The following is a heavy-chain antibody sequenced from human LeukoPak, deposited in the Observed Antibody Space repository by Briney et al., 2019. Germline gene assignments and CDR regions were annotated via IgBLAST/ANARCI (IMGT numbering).Heavy chain of an antibody. Sequence: PSETLSLTCSVSGGSINSYWWSWIRQPAGKGLEFIGRIYTTGMTNYNPSLKSRVSMSVDTSKNKFSLNLRSVTAADTDVYFCASAGYTISSYRFDYWGQGALVTVSS. D-gene: IGHD3-16*02. CDR2: IYTTGMT. J-gene: IGHJ4*02. CDR3: ASAGYTISSYRFDY. V-gene: IGHV4-4*07. CDR1: GGSINSYW.